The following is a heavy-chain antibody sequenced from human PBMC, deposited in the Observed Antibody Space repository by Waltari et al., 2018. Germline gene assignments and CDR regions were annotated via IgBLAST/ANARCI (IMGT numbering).Heavy chain of an antibody. CDR1: GFACSSFW. Sequence: MHLVESGGGLVQPGGSLRLACAASGFACSSFWMSWVRQTPGKGLEWIGEINYSGDANYNPSLKSRVTISVDTSKNRFSLKLNSVTAADTAVYYCAGGTIGSGSYYDGGMDVWGQGTTVTVSS. CDR2: INYSGDA. D-gene: IGHD1-26*01. V-gene: IGHV4-4*02. CDR3: AGGTIGSGSYYDGGMDV. J-gene: IGHJ6*02.